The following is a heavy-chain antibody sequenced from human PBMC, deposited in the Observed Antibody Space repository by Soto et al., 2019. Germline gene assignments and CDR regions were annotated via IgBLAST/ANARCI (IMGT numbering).Heavy chain of an antibody. CDR2: ISCSGCST. J-gene: IGHJ4*01. D-gene: IGHD3-22*01. V-gene: IGHV3-23*01. CDR1: GFTFSRYA. Sequence: WGALRLSCAASGFTFSRYAMSCIRQAPGKGLEWVSAISCSGCSTYYEDSVKGRFTISRDNSKNTRYLQITSPRTEDTAVNDFAKGSGCYDSSGYLCFGYWGLGSMVAVCS. CDR3: AKGSGCYDSSGYLCFGY.